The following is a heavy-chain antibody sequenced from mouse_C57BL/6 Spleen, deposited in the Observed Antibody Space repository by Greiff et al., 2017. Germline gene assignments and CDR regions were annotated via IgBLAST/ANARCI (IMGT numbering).Heavy chain of an antibody. Sequence: EVTLVESGGDLVKPGGSLKLSCAASGFTFSSYGMSWVRQTPDKRLEWVATISSGGSYTYYPDSVKGRFTISRDNAKNTLYLQMSSLKSEDTAMYYCARLSLLRSYFDDWGQGTTLTVSS. CDR3: ARLSLLRSYFDD. CDR2: ISSGGSYT. V-gene: IGHV5-6*01. CDR1: GFTFSSYG. J-gene: IGHJ2*01. D-gene: IGHD1-2*01.